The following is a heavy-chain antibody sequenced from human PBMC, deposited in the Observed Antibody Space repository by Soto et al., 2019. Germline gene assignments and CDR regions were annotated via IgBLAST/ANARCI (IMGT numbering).Heavy chain of an antibody. Sequence: GGSLRLSCAASGFTFDVYPLHWVRQAPGKGLELVSVISWNSGSKDYADSEKGPFTNSRDNAKISLYLQMNKLVAEDTALYYCAKDQIAAAGHDAFDIWGQGTMVTVSS. CDR2: ISWNSGSK. V-gene: IGHV3-9*01. CDR1: GFTFDVYP. J-gene: IGHJ3*02. D-gene: IGHD6-13*01. CDR3: AKDQIAAAGHDAFDI.